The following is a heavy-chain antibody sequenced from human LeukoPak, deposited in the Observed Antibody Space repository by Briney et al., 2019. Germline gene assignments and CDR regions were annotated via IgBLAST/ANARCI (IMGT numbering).Heavy chain of an antibody. CDR2: INPNSGGT. V-gene: IGHV1-2*02. CDR3: ARFSSWYDALRTFDY. Sequence: ASVKVSCKASGYTFTGYYMHWVRQAPGQGLEWMGWINPNSGGTNYAQKFQGRVTMTRDTSISTAYMELSRLRSDDTAVYYCARFSSWYDALRTFDYWGQGTLVTVSS. CDR1: GYTFTGYY. D-gene: IGHD6-13*01. J-gene: IGHJ4*02.